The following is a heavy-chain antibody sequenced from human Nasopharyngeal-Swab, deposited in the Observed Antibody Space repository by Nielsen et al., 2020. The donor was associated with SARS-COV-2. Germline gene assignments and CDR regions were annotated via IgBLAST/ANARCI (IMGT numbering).Heavy chain of an antibody. CDR2: ISSSGTTI. CDR1: GFTFSDYY. V-gene: IGHV3-11*04. Sequence: GESLKISCAASGFTFSDYYMSWIRQAPGKGLEWVSYISSSGTTIYYADSVKGRFTISRDNAKNSLSLQMNSLRAEDTAVYYCAKLDIGGWLGSTTGYFDYWGQGTLVTVSS. J-gene: IGHJ4*02. D-gene: IGHD2/OR15-2a*01. CDR3: AKLDIGGWLGSTTGYFDY.